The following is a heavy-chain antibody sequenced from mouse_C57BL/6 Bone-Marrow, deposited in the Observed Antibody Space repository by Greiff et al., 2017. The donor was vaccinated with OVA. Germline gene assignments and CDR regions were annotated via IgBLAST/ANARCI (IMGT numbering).Heavy chain of an antibody. D-gene: IGHD2-12*01. CDR1: GYTFTSYW. J-gene: IGHJ4*01. CDR3: TYGALYGGAMDY. V-gene: IGHV1-5*01. Sequence: EVQLQQSGTVLARPGASVKMSCKTSGYTFTSYWMHWVKQRPGQGLEWIGAIYPGNSDTSYNQKFKGKAKLTAVTSTSTAYMELSSLTNEDSAVYYCTYGALYGGAMDYWGQGTSVTVSS. CDR2: IYPGNSDT.